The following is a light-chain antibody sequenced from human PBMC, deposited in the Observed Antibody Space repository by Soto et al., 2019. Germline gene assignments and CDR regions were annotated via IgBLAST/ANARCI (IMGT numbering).Light chain of an antibody. CDR3: QRYADSRA. V-gene: IGKV3-20*01. CDR1: QSVASSY. CDR2: GAA. Sequence: EIVLTQLPGTLSLSPGERATLSCRASQSVASSYLAWYQQKPGQAPRLLIYGAANRATGIPDRFSGSGSGTDFTLTISRLEPEDFAVYYCQRYADSRAFGQGTKV. J-gene: IGKJ1*01.